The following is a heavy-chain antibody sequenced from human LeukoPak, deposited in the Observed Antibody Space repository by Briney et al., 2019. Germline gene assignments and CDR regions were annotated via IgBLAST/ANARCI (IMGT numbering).Heavy chain of an antibody. V-gene: IGHV3-9*01. CDR2: INWNSDTK. D-gene: IGHD4-23*01. CDR3: AKDTGGNGAYFYAMDV. CDR1: GFAFHNYA. J-gene: IGHJ6*02. Sequence: HPGGSLRLSCVGSGFAFHNYAMHWVRRPPGKGLEWVSAINWNSDTKAYADSVKGRFTISRDRARNSLYLQIDSLRPEDTALYYCAKDTGGNGAYFYAMDVWGQGTSVTVSS.